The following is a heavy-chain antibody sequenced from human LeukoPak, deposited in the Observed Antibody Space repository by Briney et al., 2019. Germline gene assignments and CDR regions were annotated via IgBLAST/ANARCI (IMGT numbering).Heavy chain of an antibody. D-gene: IGHD1-14*01. CDR2: VRTDGSDK. V-gene: IGHV3-33*01. J-gene: IGHJ4*02. Sequence: GRSLRLSCIASGFALSTHGMHWVRQPPGKGLEWVAFVRTDGSDKYYADPVKGRFTVSRDNSNNALDLQMTTLTVEDTAVYYCARALSSTGGSYYFDSWGQGTLVTVSS. CDR3: ARALSSTGGSYYFDS. CDR1: GFALSTHG.